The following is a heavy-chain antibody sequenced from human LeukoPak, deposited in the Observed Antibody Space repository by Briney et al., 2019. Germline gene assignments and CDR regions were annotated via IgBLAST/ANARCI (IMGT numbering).Heavy chain of an antibody. CDR2: IYCSGST. CDR1: FGSINSYY. Sequence: SETLSLTCTVSFGSINSYYWSWIRQPPGKGLEWIGYIYCSGSTNYNPSLKSRVTISVDTSKNQFSLKLSSVTAADTAIYYCARGTRINYFDDWGQGTLVTVSS. J-gene: IGHJ4*02. D-gene: IGHD2/OR15-2a*01. V-gene: IGHV4-59*08. CDR3: ARGTRINYFDD.